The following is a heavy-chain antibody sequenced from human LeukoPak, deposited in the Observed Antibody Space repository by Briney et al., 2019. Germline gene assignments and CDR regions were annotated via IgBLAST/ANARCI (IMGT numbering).Heavy chain of an antibody. CDR3: TTDSFVVVRGAFNWFDS. Sequence: GGSLRLSCAASGFTFSNAWMSWVRQAPGKGLEWVGRIKSKTDGGTTDYGTPVKGRFTISRNDSKNTLYLQMNSLKTEDTAVYYCTTDSFVVVRGAFNWFDSWGQGTLDTVSS. D-gene: IGHD2-2*01. J-gene: IGHJ5*01. CDR2: IKSKTDGGTT. V-gene: IGHV3-15*01. CDR1: GFTFSNAW.